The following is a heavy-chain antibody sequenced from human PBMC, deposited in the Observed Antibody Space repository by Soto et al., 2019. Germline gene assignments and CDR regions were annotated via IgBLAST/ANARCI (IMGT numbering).Heavy chain of an antibody. CDR1: GGSIADYS. V-gene: IGHV4-4*07. CDR3: ARDQGVVVTADNWFDP. Sequence: SETLSLTCTVSGGSIADYSWVWIRQPAGKGLEWIGRIFSSGRTNYNPSLKGRITRSLDTSKNQFSLKLNSATATDTAVYFCARDQGVVVTADNWFDPWGQGILVTVSS. J-gene: IGHJ5*02. D-gene: IGHD2-21*02. CDR2: IFSSGRT.